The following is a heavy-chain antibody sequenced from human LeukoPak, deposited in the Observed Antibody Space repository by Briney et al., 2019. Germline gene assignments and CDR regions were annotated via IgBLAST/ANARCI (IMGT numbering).Heavy chain of an antibody. V-gene: IGHV4-4*07. CDR1: GGSISSYY. Sequence: SETLSLTCTVSGGSISSYYWSWIRQPAGKGLEWIGRIFTSESPTYNPSLKSRITISVDTSKNQFSLKLNSVTAADTAVYYCARDDSSVGWFDPWGQGTLVTVSS. CDR3: ARDDSSVGWFDP. D-gene: IGHD6-19*01. CDR2: IFTSESP. J-gene: IGHJ5*02.